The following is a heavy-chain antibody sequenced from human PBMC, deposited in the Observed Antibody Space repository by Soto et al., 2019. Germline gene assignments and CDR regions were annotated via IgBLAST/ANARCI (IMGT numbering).Heavy chain of an antibody. CDR2: INAVNGNT. J-gene: IGHJ4*02. CDR3: AREADHYNFDYGLDC. D-gene: IGHD1-20*01. CDR1: GYTFTRFA. V-gene: IGHV1-3*01. Sequence: QVLLVQSGAEVRKPGASVKFSCKASGYTFTRFAIHWVRQAPGQGLEWMGWINAVNGNTRYSQKFQGRANLTLDTSADTAYMEVSSLTAGDSATYYCAREADHYNFDYGLDCCGQGTLLTVSS.